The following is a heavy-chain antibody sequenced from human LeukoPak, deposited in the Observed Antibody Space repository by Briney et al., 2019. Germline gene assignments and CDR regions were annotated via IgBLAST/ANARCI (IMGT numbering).Heavy chain of an antibody. CDR1: GFTFSSYA. J-gene: IGHJ4*02. D-gene: IGHD3-10*01. V-gene: IGHV3-30-3*01. Sequence: PGRSLRLSCAASGFTFSSYAMHWVRQAPGKGLEWVAVISYDGSNKYYADSVKGRFTISRDNAKNSLYLQMNSLRAEDTAVYYCARVAYGSGSYYRYFDYWGQGTLVTVSS. CDR3: ARVAYGSGSYYRYFDY. CDR2: ISYDGSNK.